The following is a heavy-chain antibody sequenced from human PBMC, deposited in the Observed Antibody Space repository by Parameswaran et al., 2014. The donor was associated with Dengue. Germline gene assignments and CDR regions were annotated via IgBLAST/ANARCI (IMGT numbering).Heavy chain of an antibody. CDR2: ISYDGSNK. Sequence: MPGVRQAPGKGLEWVAVISYDGSNKYYADSVKGRFTISRDNSKNTLYLQMNSLRAEDTAVYYCARDSAAGVYGDSRGPLDYWGQGTLVTVSS. D-gene: IGHD4-17*01. CDR3: ARDSAAGVYGDSRGPLDY. V-gene: IGHV3-30*01. J-gene: IGHJ4*02.